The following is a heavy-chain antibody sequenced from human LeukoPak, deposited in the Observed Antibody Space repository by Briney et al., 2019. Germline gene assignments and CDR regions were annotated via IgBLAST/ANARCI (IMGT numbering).Heavy chain of an antibody. CDR1: GGSISSSSYY. D-gene: IGHD3-16*01. J-gene: IGHJ5*02. CDR2: IYYSGST. V-gene: IGHV4-39*02. CDR3: AGDKRRGSYGHWFDP. Sequence: PSETLSLTCTVSGGSISSSSYYWGWIRQPPGKGLEWIGSIYYSGSTYYNPSLKSRVTISVDTSKNQFSLKLSSVTAADTAVYYCAGDKRRGSYGHWFDPWGQGTLVTVSS.